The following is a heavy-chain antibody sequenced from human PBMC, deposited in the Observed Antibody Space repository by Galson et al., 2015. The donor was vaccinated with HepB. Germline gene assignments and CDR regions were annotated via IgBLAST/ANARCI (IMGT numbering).Heavy chain of an antibody. J-gene: IGHJ4*02. CDR3: VRPVGKDC. Sequence: SLRLSCAASGFTFSSYWMSWVRQAPGKGLEWVANIKQDGSEKYYVDSVKGRFTISRDNAKNMLYLQMNSLRTEDTAVYYCVRPVGKDCWGQGTLVTVSS. D-gene: IGHD1-26*01. CDR1: GFTFSSYW. CDR2: IKQDGSEK. V-gene: IGHV3-7*01.